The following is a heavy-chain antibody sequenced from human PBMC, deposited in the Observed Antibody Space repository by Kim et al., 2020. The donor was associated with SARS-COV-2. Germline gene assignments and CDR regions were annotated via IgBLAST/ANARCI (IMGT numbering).Heavy chain of an antibody. CDR3: AKGTMRNGLDV. V-gene: IGHV3-23*01. CDR2: ITGSGYGT. J-gene: IGHJ6*02. Sequence: GGSLRLSCAASGFTFSSYAMSWVRQAPGKGLGWVSAITGSGYGTYYADSVKGRFTISRDNSKNTLYLQVNGQRAEDTAIYYCAKGTMRNGLDVWGQGTTVTVSS. D-gene: IGHD1-1*01. CDR1: GFTFSSYA.